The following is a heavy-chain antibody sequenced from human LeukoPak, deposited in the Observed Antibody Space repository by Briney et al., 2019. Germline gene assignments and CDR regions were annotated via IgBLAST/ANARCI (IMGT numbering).Heavy chain of an antibody. CDR3: SEGYFEPFDH. D-gene: IGHD2/OR15-2a*01. CDR1: GVSVSTSH. Sequence: SETLSLTCNVSGVSVSTSHWNWIRQRPGKGLEWIGCLSYTGKADYNPSLKSRVSISLGSSNNHFSLKLTSVTAADTAVYYCSEGYFEPFDHWGQGILVTVSS. V-gene: IGHV4-59*02. J-gene: IGHJ4*02. CDR2: LSYTGKA.